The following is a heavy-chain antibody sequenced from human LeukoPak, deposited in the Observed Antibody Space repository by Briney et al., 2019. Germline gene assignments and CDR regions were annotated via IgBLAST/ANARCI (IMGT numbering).Heavy chain of an antibody. D-gene: IGHD3-9*01. CDR3: ARQLRYFDWLLGGFDY. Sequence: GGSLRLSCAASGFTFSSYEMNWVRQAPGKGLEWVSYISSSGSTIYYADPVKGRFTISRDNAKNSLYLQMNSLRAEDTAVYYCARQLRYFDWLLGGFDYWGQGTLVTVSS. J-gene: IGHJ4*02. V-gene: IGHV3-48*03. CDR2: ISSSGSTI. CDR1: GFTFSSYE.